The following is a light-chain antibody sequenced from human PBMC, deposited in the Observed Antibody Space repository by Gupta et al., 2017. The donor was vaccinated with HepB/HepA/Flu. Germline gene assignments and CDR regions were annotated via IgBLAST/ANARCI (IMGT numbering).Light chain of an antibody. V-gene: IGKV3-11*01. J-gene: IGKJ4*01. CDR3: QQRYDWPLT. CDR2: DTS. Sequence: EIVLTQSPATLSLSQGERVTLSCRTSQSVSSYLAWYQQKPGQAPRLLIYDTSNRATGIPARFSGSGSVTDFTLTITSLEPEDFAVYYCQQRYDWPLTFGGGTRMEIK. CDR1: QSVSSY.